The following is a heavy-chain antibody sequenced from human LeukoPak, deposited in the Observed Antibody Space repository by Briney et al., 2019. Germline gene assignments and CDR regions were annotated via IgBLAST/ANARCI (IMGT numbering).Heavy chain of an antibody. Sequence: GGSLRLSCAASGFIVSSNYMSWVRQAPGKGLEWVSVLYPGGSTYYADSVKGRFTISRDNSKNTLYLQMNSLRAEDTAVYYCARGPLPAAPTFFDYWGQGTLVTVSS. V-gene: IGHV3-53*01. CDR2: LYPGGST. D-gene: IGHD2-2*01. J-gene: IGHJ4*02. CDR1: GFIVSSNY. CDR3: ARGPLPAAPTFFDY.